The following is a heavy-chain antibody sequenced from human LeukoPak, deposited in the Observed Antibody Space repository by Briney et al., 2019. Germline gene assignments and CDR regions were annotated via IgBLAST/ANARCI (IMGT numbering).Heavy chain of an antibody. Sequence: GGSLRLSCAASGFTVSSNYMSWVRQAPGKGLEWVSVIYSGGSTYYADSVKGRFTISRDNSKNTLYLQMDSLTADDTAIYYCAKVTWGSGLNDYWGQGTLVTVPS. CDR2: IYSGGST. D-gene: IGHD6-19*01. CDR3: AKVTWGSGLNDY. V-gene: IGHV3-53*01. CDR1: GFTVSSNY. J-gene: IGHJ4*02.